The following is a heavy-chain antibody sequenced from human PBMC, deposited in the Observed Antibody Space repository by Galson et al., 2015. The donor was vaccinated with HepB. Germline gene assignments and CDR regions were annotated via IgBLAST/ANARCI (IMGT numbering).Heavy chain of an antibody. V-gene: IGHV1-18*04. D-gene: IGHD2-21*02. CDR1: GGTFTSYG. CDR3: AREANIVVVTATFYYYYGMDV. CDR2: ISAYNGNT. Sequence: VKVSCKASGGTFTSYGISWVRQAPGQGLEWMGWISAYNGNTNYAQKLQGRVTMTTDTSTSTAYMELRSLRSDDTAVYYCAREANIVVVTATFYYYYGMDVWGQGTTVTVSS. J-gene: IGHJ6*02.